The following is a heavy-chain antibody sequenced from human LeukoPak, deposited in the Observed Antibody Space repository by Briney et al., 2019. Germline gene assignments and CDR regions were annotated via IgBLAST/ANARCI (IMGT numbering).Heavy chain of an antibody. V-gene: IGHV3-23*01. D-gene: IGHD5-12*01. J-gene: IGHJ4*02. CDR1: GFTFSSSA. CDR3: AKEFPGYSFDY. Sequence: GGSLRLSCAASGFTFSSSAMSWVRQVPGKGLEWVSGFSGSGGSTSYADSVKGRFTISRDMSKNTLYLQMNTLRAEDTAIYYCAKEFPGYSFDYWGQGTLVTVSS. CDR2: FSGSGGST.